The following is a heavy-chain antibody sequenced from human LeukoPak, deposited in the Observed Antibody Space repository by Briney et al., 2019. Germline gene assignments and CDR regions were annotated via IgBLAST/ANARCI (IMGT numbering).Heavy chain of an antibody. D-gene: IGHD2-15*01. J-gene: IGHJ3*02. CDR2: ISWNSGSI. V-gene: IGHV3-9*03. CDR3: ARDSSRLEAFDI. Sequence: GGSLRLSCAAPGFTLDDYGMHWVRHAPGKGLEWVSGISWNSGSIIYADSVKGRFTISRDSAKNSLYLQMNSLRAEDMALYYCARDSSRLEAFDIWGQGTMVTVSS. CDR1: GFTLDDYG.